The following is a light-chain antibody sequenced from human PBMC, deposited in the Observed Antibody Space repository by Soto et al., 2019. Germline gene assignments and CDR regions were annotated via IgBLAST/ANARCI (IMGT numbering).Light chain of an antibody. J-gene: IGKJ4*01. Sequence: EIVMTQSPATLSVSPGERATLSCRASQSVSSNLAWYQQKPGQAPRLLIYGASTRATGIPARFSGSGSGTEFTLTINSLQSKDFSVYYCQQYNNWPPLTFGGGTKVEIK. V-gene: IGKV3-15*01. CDR1: QSVSSN. CDR3: QQYNNWPPLT. CDR2: GAS.